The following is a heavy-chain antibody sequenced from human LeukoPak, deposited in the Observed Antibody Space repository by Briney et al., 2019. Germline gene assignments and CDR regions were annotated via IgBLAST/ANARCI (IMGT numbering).Heavy chain of an antibody. J-gene: IGHJ4*02. D-gene: IGHD3-22*01. V-gene: IGHV3-23*01. CDR3: AKAQYYYDSSGYYSGNFDY. CDR1: GFTFSSYA. Sequence: QTGGSLRLSCAASGFTFSSYAMSWVRQAPGKGLEWVSAISGSGGSTYYADSVKGRFTLSRDNSKNTLYLQMNSLRAEDTAVYYCAKAQYYYDSSGYYSGNFDYWGQGTLVTVSS. CDR2: ISGSGGST.